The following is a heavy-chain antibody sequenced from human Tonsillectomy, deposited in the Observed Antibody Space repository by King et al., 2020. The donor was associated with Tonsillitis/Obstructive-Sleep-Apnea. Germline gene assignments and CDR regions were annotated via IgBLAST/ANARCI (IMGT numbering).Heavy chain of an antibody. Sequence: VQLVESGGGLVKPGGSLRLSCAASGFTFNNAWMSWVRQAPGKGLEWVGHIKSKTDGGTTDYAAPVKGRFTISRDDSKSTLYLQMNSLKTEDTAVYYCVAVWSGFWAGYMDVWGKGTTVTVSS. J-gene: IGHJ6*03. V-gene: IGHV3-15*01. CDR3: VAVWSGFWAGYMDV. CDR1: GFTFNNAW. CDR2: IKSKTDGGTT. D-gene: IGHD3-3*01.